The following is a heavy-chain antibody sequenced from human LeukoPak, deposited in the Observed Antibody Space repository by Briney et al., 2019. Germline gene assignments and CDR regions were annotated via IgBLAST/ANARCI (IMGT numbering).Heavy chain of an antibody. CDR1: GFTFTTYY. Sequence: GASVKVSCKASGFTFTTYYMHWVRQAPGQELEWMGLINPNSGGTNYTQKFQGRVTMTRDTSISTAYMELSRLRSDDTAVYYCAGLEAADPSDYWGQGTLVTVSS. D-gene: IGHD6-13*01. J-gene: IGHJ4*02. CDR2: INPNSGGT. CDR3: AGLEAADPSDY. V-gene: IGHV1-2*02.